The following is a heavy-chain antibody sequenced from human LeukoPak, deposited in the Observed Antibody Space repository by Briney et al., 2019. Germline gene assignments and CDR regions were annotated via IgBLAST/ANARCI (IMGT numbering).Heavy chain of an antibody. J-gene: IGHJ4*02. CDR2: ISAYNGNT. V-gene: IGHV1-18*01. D-gene: IGHD3-22*01. Sequence: ASVKVSCKASGGTFSSYAISWVRQAPGQGLEWMGWISAYNGNTNYAQKLQGRVTMTTDTSTSTAYMELRSLRSDDTAVNYCARARGETYYYDSSGYYYVYWDQGTLVTVYS. CDR1: GGTFSSYA. CDR3: ARARGETYYYDSSGYYYVY.